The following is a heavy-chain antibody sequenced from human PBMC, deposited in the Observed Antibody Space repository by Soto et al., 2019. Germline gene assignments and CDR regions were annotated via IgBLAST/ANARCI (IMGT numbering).Heavy chain of an antibody. J-gene: IGHJ1*01. CDR2: IYWDDNK. V-gene: IGHV2-5*02. D-gene: IGHD3-9*01. CDR3: AHTNYDILTGYYPRIYFHH. CDR1: GFSLSTSGVG. Sequence: QITLKESGPTLVKPTQTLTLTCTFSGFSLSTSGVGVGWIRQPPEKALEWLALIYWDDNKRYSPSLKSRLTITQDTSKSQVVLTMTNMDPVDTATYYCAHTNYDILTGYYPRIYFHHWGQGTLVTVSS.